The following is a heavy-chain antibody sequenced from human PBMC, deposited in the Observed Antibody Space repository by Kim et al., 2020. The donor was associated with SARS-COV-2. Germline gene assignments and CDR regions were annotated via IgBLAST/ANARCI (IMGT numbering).Heavy chain of an antibody. CDR3: ASGVDIVATGNY. J-gene: IGHJ4*02. V-gene: IGHV4-39*01. Sequence: YNPSLKSRVTISVDTSKNQFSLKLSSVTAADTAVYYCASGVDIVATGNYWGQGTLVTVSS. D-gene: IGHD5-12*01.